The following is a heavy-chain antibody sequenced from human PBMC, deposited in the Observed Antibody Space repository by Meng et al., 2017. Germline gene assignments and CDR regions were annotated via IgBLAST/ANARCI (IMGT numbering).Heavy chain of an antibody. V-gene: IGHV4-59*01. CDR1: GGSISSYY. Sequence: GPLRLSGTASGGSISSYYWSWIRQPPGKGLEWIGYNYYSGSTNYNPSLKSRVTISVDTSKNQFSLKLSSVTAADTAMYYCARFMGEFNSMVRGVIIPDAFDIWGQGTMVTVSS. D-gene: IGHD3-10*01. J-gene: IGHJ3*02. CDR3: ARFMGEFNSMVRGVIIPDAFDI. CDR2: NYYSGST.